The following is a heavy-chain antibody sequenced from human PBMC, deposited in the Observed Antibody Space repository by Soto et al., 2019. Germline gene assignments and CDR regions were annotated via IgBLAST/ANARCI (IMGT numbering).Heavy chain of an antibody. D-gene: IGHD3-22*01. V-gene: IGHV1-46*01. Sequence: QVQLVQSGAEVKNPGASVKVSCKASGYTFTSYYMHWVRQAPGQGLEWMGIINPSGGSTSYAQKFQGRVTITRDTSTSTVYMELSSLRSEDTAVYYCAIFASYASSGHHLADIWGQGTMVTVSS. CDR2: INPSGGST. J-gene: IGHJ3*02. CDR1: GYTFTSYY. CDR3: AIFASYASSGHHLADI.